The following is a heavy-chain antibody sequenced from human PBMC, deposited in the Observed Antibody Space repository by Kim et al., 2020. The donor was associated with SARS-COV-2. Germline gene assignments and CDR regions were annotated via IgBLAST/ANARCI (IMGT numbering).Heavy chain of an antibody. CDR2: IDPKNGDT. J-gene: IGHJ6*02. CDR1: GYAFTDFH. CDR3: ARDEVPTILGMEDV. Sequence: ASVKVSCKASGYAFTDFHRHWVRQAPGQGLEWMGWIDPKNGDTHYAKSFQGRVTMTRDTSVSTAYLDLSRLKSDDTALYFCARDEVPTILGMEDVWGQGITVTVSS. V-gene: IGHV1-2*02. D-gene: IGHD3-16*01.